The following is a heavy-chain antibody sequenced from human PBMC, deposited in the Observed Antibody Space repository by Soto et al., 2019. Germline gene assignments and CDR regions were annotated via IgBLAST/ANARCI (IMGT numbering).Heavy chain of an antibody. CDR1: GYTSTSYG. Sequence: ASVKVSCKASGYTSTSYGISWVRQAPGQGLEWMGWISGYNGNTNYSQKFQGRVTMTIDTSTSTAYMELRSLRSDDTAVYYCAKERDGFWSGLLDVYGMDVWGQGTTVTVSS. CDR2: ISGYNGNT. D-gene: IGHD3-3*01. CDR3: AKERDGFWSGLLDVYGMDV. J-gene: IGHJ6*02. V-gene: IGHV1-18*01.